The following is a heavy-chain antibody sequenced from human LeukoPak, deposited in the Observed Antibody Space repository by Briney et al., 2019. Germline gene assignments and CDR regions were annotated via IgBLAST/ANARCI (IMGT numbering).Heavy chain of an antibody. D-gene: IGHD4-17*01. J-gene: IGHJ4*02. CDR3: AKDIGGDYGYYFDY. CDR2: TRNKAHRYTT. CDR1: GFSFTDHY. V-gene: IGHV3-72*01. Sequence: ASSLRLSCAGSGFSFTDHYLGGVRQAPGKGVEWVGRTRNKAHRYTTDYAAPVNRRFTISRDHSQHSLYLQKNSLKTEDTAGYYVAKDIGGDYGYYFDYWGQGTLVTVSS.